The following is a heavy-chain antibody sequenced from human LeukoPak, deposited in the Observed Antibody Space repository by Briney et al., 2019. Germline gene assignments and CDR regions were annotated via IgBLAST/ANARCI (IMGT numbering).Heavy chain of an antibody. CDR1: RGTFSSYA. J-gene: IGHJ4*02. CDR3: ARGQDSSSRYYFDY. D-gene: IGHD6-6*01. CDR2: IIPIFGTA. V-gene: IGHV1-69*05. Sequence: GASVKVSCKASRGTFSSYAVSWVRQAPGQGLEWMGGIIPIFGTANYAQKFQGRVTITTDESTSTAYMELSSLRSEDTAVYYCARGQDSSSRYYFDYWGQGTLVTVSS.